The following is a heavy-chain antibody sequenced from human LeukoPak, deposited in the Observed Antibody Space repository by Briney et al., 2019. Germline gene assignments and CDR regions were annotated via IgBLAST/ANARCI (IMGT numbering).Heavy chain of an antibody. V-gene: IGHV1-2*02. D-gene: IGHD2-15*01. CDR2: INPNSGGT. CDR1: GYTFTGYY. J-gene: IGHJ5*02. CDR3: ARDRGCSGGSCYPNWFDP. Sequence: ASVKVSCKASGYTFTGYYMHWVRQAPGQGLEWMGWINPNSGGTNYAQKFQGRVTMTRDTSISTAYMELSRLRSDDTAVYYCARDRGCSGGSCYPNWFDPWGQGTLVTVSS.